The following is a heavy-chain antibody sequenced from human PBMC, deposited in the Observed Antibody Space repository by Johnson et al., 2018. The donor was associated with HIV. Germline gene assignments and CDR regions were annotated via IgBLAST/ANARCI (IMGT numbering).Heavy chain of an antibody. CDR2: ISGSGGST. CDR1: RFTFDDYA. V-gene: IGHV3-23*04. CDR3: TTGTTVPTWD. J-gene: IGHJ3*01. D-gene: IGHD4-17*01. Sequence: VLLVESGGVVVQPGGSLRLSCETSRFTFDDYAMHWVRQAPGKGLEWVSAISGSGGSTYYADSVKGRFTISRDNSKNTLYLQMNSLRAEDTAVYYCTTGTTVPTWDWGQGTMVTVSS.